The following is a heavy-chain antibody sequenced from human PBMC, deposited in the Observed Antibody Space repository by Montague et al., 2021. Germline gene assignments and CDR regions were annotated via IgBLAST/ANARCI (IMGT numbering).Heavy chain of an antibody. J-gene: IGHJ4*02. D-gene: IGHD6-13*01. CDR3: AKTRAAPGRSSFDY. CDR2: TSATGGGT. V-gene: IGHV3-23*01. CDR1: GFTFSGYA. Sequence: SLRLSCPASGFTFSGYAMSWVRQAPGKGLEWVSGTSATGGGTCHADSVKGRFIISRDNFKNTLLLQMNSLSAGDPDVYYCAKTRAAPGRSSFDYWGQGTLVTVSS.